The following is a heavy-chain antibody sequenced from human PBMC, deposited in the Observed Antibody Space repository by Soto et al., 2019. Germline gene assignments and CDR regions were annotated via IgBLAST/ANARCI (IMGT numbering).Heavy chain of an antibody. D-gene: IGHD3-3*01. CDR2: IYYSGST. J-gene: IGHJ4*02. V-gene: IGHV4-39*01. CDR1: GGSISSSSYY. CDR3: ARLATGVGTVYTPTFDY. Sequence: PSETLSLTCTVSGGSISSSSYYWGWIRQPPGKGLEWIGSIYYSGSTYYNPSLKSRVTISVDTSKNQFSLKLSSVTAADTAVYYCARLATGVGTVYTPTFDYWGQGTLVTVSS.